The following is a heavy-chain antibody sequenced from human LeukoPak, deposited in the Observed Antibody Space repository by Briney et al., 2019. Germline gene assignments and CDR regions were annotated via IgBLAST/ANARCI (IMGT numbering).Heavy chain of an antibody. Sequence: GGSLRLSCAASGFTYSCYGMHWVRQAPGKGLEWVPVIYSGGSTYYADSVKGRFTISRDNSKNTLYLQMNSLRAEDTAVYYCARDHRMGSAYYYGMDVRGQGTTVTVSS. D-gene: IGHD2-8*01. CDR2: IYSGGST. V-gene: IGHV3-66*01. CDR1: GFTYSCYG. CDR3: ARDHRMGSAYYYGMDV. J-gene: IGHJ6*02.